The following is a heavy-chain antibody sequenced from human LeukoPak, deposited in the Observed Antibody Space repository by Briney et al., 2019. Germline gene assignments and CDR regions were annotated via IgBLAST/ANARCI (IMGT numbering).Heavy chain of an antibody. V-gene: IGHV3-48*03. CDR3: ARKDSAGDYFDY. CDR1: GFTFSSYE. D-gene: IGHD2-15*01. J-gene: IGHJ4*02. CDR2: ISSSGSTI. Sequence: GGSLRLSCAASGFTFSSYEMNWVRQAPGKGLEWVSYISSSGSTIYYADSVKGRFTISRDNAKNSLYLQMNRLRAEDTAVYYCARKDSAGDYFDYWGQGTLVTVSS.